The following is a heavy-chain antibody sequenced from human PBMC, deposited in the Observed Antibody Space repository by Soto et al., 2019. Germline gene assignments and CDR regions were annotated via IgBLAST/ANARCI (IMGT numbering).Heavy chain of an antibody. J-gene: IGHJ5*02. V-gene: IGHV2-5*02. CDR2: IYWDDDK. Sequence: QITLRESGPTRVKPTQTLTLTCTFAGFSLTTSGVGVGWIRQPPGKALEWLALIYWDDDKRYNPSLQTRLTITKDTSRNQVVLTMTNMDHVDTATYYCAQSLWRGYKFWFDPWGQGTLVTVSS. CDR1: GFSLTTSGVG. CDR3: AQSLWRGYKFWFDP. D-gene: IGHD3-3*01.